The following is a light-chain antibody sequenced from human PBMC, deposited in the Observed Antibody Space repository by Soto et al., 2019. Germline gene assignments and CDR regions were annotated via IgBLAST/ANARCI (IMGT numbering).Light chain of an antibody. CDR2: SNN. J-gene: IGLJ2*01. V-gene: IGLV1-44*01. Sequence: QSVLTQPPSASGTPGQRVTIYCSGSSSNIGSNTVNWYQQLPGTAPKLLIYSNNQRPSGVPDRFSGSKSGTSASLAISGLQSEDEADYYCAAWDDSLNGSVVFGGGTQLTVL. CDR1: SSNIGSNT. CDR3: AAWDDSLNGSVV.